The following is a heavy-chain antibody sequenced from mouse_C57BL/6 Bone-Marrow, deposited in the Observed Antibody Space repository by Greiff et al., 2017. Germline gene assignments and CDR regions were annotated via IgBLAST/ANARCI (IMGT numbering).Heavy chain of an antibody. Sequence: VQLQQPGAELVMPGASVKLSCKASGYTFTSYWMHWVKQRPGQGLEWIGELDPSDSYTNYNQKFKGKSTLTVDKSSSTAYMQLSSLTSEDSAVYYCARWGYYYAMDYWGQGTSVTVSS. CDR3: ARWGYYYAMDY. CDR1: GYTFTSYW. D-gene: IGHD2-2*01. V-gene: IGHV1-69*01. CDR2: LDPSDSYT. J-gene: IGHJ4*01.